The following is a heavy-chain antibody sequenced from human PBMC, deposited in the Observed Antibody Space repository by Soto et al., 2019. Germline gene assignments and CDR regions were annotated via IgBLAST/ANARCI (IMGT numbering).Heavy chain of an antibody. Sequence: VQVVESGGGVVQPGRSLRLSCAASGFTFSNYAMSWVRQAPGKGLEWVSVINSDGTTYYADSVKGRFSISRDNSKSTVCLQMNSLSVEDTAVYYCASRPRGSVAGTLDSWGQGSLVTVS. CDR3: ASRPRGSVAGTLDS. D-gene: IGHD6-19*01. J-gene: IGHJ5*01. CDR1: GFTFSNYA. V-gene: IGHV3-23*04. CDR2: INSDGTT.